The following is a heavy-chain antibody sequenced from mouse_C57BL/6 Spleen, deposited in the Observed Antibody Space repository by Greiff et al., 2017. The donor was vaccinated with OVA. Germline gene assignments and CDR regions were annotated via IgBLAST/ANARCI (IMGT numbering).Heavy chain of an antibody. CDR2: ISSGSSTI. CDR1: GFTFSDYG. Sequence: EVQGVESGGGLVKPGGSLKLSCAASGFTFSDYGMHWVRQAPEKGLEWVAYISSGSSTIYYADTVKGRFTISRDNAKNTLFLQMTSLRSEDTAMYYCARGYYLYFDVWGTGTTVTVSS. CDR3: ARGYYLYFDV. V-gene: IGHV5-17*01. J-gene: IGHJ1*03. D-gene: IGHD2-2*01.